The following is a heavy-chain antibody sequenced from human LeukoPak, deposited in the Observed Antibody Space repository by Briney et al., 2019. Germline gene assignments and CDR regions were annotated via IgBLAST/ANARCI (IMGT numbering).Heavy chain of an antibody. CDR2: ITSSSSYI. CDR3: ARLGPLGYCSGGSCYSSFEDY. D-gene: IGHD2-15*01. V-gene: IGHV3-21*04. J-gene: IGHJ4*02. Sequence: GGSLRLPCAASGFTFSSYSMNWVRLAPGKGLEWVSSITSSSSYIYYTDSVKGRFTISRDNAKNSLYLQMNSLRAEDTALYYCARLGPLGYCSGGSCYSSFEDYWGQGTLVTVSS. CDR1: GFTFSSYS.